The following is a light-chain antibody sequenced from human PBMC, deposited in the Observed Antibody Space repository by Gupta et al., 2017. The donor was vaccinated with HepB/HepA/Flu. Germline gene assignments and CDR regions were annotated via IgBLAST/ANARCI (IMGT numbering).Light chain of an antibody. CDR2: AAS. J-gene: IGKJ2*02. Sequence: IHITHSPSSLSASVGDRVTITRRASQSISNYLNWYKQKPGKSPKLLIYAASSLQRGVPSRFTGSGSGTDFTRPISSLQPADFATYYCQQSTSSPPVCTFGQGTKLEIK. CDR3: QQSTSSPPVCT. CDR1: QSISNY. V-gene: IGKV1-39*01.